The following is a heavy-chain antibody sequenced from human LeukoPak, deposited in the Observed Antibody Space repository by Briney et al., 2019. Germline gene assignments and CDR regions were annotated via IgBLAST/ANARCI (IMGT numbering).Heavy chain of an antibody. D-gene: IGHD3-10*01. Sequence: SETLSLTCAVYGGSFSGYYWSWIRQPPGKGLEWIGEINHSGSTNYNPSLTSRVTMSVDTSKNQFSLKLTSVTAADTAIYFCAAGLSGSGNYYNDDWFDPWGQGTLVTVS. CDR2: INHSGST. CDR1: GGSFSGYY. V-gene: IGHV4-34*01. CDR3: AAGLSGSGNYYNDDWFDP. J-gene: IGHJ5*02.